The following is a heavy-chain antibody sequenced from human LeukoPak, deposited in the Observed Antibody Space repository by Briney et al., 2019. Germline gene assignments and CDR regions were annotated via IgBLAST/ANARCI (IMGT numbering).Heavy chain of an antibody. V-gene: IGHV6-1*01. CDR2: TYNRSKWNN. CDR3: ARGRNSGFDY. CDR1: GDSVSGNSAVA. J-gene: IGHJ4*02. D-gene: IGHD2/OR15-2a*01. Sequence: SQTLSLTCAIPGDSVSGNSAVAWNWLRQSPSRGLEWLGRTYNRSKWNNDYAVSVKSRITINPDTSKNQFSLQLNSVTPEDTAVYYCARGRNSGFDYWGQGTLVTVSS.